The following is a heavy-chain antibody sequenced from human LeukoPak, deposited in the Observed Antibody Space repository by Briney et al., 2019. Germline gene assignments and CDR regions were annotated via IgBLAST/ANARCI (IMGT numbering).Heavy chain of an antibody. CDR3: AKDIKGVGASDY. Sequence: QTGGSLRLSCAASGFTFSSYAMSWVRQAPGKGLEWVSAISGSGGSTYYADSVKGRFTISRDNSKNTLYLQMNSLRAEDTAVYYCAKDIKGVGASDYWGQGTLVTVSS. CDR1: GFTFSSYA. D-gene: IGHD1-26*01. CDR2: ISGSGGST. V-gene: IGHV3-23*01. J-gene: IGHJ4*02.